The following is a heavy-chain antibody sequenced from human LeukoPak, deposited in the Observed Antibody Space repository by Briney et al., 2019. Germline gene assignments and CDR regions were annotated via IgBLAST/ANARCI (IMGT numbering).Heavy chain of an antibody. CDR3: ARRGDGGRSFDY. J-gene: IGHJ4*02. CDR1: GFNVSNNY. Sequence: GGSLRLSCAASGFNVSNNYMTWVRQAPGKGLEWVSLIYSSGSTYYADSVKGRLTISRDNSKNTLYPQVNSLRAEDTAVYYCARRGDGGRSFDYWGQGTLVTVSS. CDR2: IYSSGST. D-gene: IGHD4-23*01. V-gene: IGHV3-53*01.